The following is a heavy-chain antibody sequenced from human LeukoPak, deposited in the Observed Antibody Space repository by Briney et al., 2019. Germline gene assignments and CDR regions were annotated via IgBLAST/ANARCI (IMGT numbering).Heavy chain of an antibody. CDR3: AKPAVAGTRIDWFDP. V-gene: IGHV3-53*05. D-gene: IGHD6-19*01. Sequence: PGGSLRLSCAASGFTVSNNYMTWVRQAPGKGLEWVSVLYSGGDTYYADSVKGRFTISRDNSKNTLYLQMNSLRAEDTAVYYCAKPAVAGTRIDWFDPWGQGTLVTVSS. CDR2: LYSGGDT. CDR1: GFTVSNNY. J-gene: IGHJ5*02.